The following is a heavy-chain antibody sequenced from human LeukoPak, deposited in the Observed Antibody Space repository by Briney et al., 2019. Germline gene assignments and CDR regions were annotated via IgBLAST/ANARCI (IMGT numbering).Heavy chain of an antibody. V-gene: IGHV3-30*03. J-gene: IGHJ3*02. CDR2: ISADGETK. D-gene: IGHD4-17*01. CDR1: RFSLSNYG. CDR3: AAHRDGDGDAFDI. Sequence: GGSLRLSCAASRFSLSNYGMHWVRQAPGKGLEWVSVISADGETKHYGDSVKGRFTVSRDNSKNTLYLQMNSLRAEDTAVYYCAAHRDGDGDAFDIWGQGTMVTVSS.